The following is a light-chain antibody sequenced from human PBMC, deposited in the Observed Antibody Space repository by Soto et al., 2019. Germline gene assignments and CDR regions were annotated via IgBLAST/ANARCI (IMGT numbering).Light chain of an antibody. J-gene: IGKJ1*01. CDR3: QQYNNWPPWT. CDR2: GAA. Sequence: EIVMTQSPATLSVSPGERATLSCRASQSVSSNYLAWYQQKPGQAPRLLIYGAATRATGILARFSGSGSGTEFTLTISSLQPEDFAVYYCQQYNNWPPWTFGQGTKVDTK. V-gene: IGKV3-15*01. CDR1: QSVSSN.